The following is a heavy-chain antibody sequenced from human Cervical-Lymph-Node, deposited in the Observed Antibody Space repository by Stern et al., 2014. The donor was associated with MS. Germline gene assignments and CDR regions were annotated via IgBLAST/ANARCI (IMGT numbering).Heavy chain of an antibody. CDR2: ISRNTNFI. CDR1: GFTFSHYT. J-gene: IGHJ4*02. Sequence: EVQLVESEGGLVKPGGSLRISCAASGFTFSHYTMIWVRQAPGKGLEWVSSISRNTNFIYYADSVEGRFTISRDNANNSLYLQMNSLRTEDTAVYYCARGGGVEADYWGQGTLVTVSS. D-gene: IGHD3-10*01. V-gene: IGHV3-21*06. CDR3: ARGGGVEADY.